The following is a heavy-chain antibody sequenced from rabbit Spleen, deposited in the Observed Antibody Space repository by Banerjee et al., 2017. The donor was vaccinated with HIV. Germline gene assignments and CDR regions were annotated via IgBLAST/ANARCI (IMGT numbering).Heavy chain of an antibody. CDR3: TRDDGSGHYIDGYFNL. J-gene: IGHJ4*01. V-gene: IGHV1S45*01. CDR1: GFTLSSSYW. D-gene: IGHD1-1*01. Sequence: QEQLEESGGDLVKPEGSLTLTCTASGFTLSSSYWICWVRQAPGKGLEWIACIGAGSETTHYATWAKGRFTISKASSTTVTLQMTSLTVADTATYFCTRDDGSGHYIDGYFNLWGQGTLVTVS. CDR2: IGAGSETT.